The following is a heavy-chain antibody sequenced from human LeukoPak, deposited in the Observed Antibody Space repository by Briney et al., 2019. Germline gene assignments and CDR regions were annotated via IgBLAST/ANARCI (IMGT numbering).Heavy chain of an antibody. Sequence: SETLSLTCTVSGGSISSYYWSWIRQPPGKGLEWIGYIYYSGSTNYNPSLKSRFTISVDTSKNQFSLKLSSVTAADTAVYYCARQRKTGYSSSWYKAFDIWGQGTMVTVSS. CDR3: ARQRKTGYSSSWYKAFDI. CDR2: IYYSGST. V-gene: IGHV4-59*08. CDR1: GGSISSYY. J-gene: IGHJ3*02. D-gene: IGHD6-13*01.